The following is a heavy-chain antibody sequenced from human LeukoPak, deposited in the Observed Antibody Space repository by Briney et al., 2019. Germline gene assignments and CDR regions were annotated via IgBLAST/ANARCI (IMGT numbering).Heavy chain of an antibody. J-gene: IGHJ6*03. D-gene: IGHD3-3*01. Sequence: GGSLRLSCAASGFTFSTYVMHWVRQAPGKGLEWVAFIRFDGTSEFYADSVKARFTISRDNSQNTVSLQLNNLRIEDTALYYCAKTSLSDPSGHYYYMDVWGKGTTVTVSS. CDR2: IRFDGTSE. V-gene: IGHV3-30*02. CDR1: GFTFSTYV. CDR3: AKTSLSDPSGHYYYMDV.